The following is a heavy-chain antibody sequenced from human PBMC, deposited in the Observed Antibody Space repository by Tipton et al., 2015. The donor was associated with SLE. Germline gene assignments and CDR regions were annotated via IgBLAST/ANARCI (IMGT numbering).Heavy chain of an antibody. CDR2: IYNTGST. Sequence: TLSLTCTVSGDSISGQYWSWIRQPPGKGLEWIGYIYNTGSTNYNPSLKSRVTISVDTSKNQFSLKLSSVTAADTAVYYCASQATGPYYFDYWGQGTLVTVSS. J-gene: IGHJ4*02. CDR3: ASQATGPYYFDY. V-gene: IGHV4-59*08. CDR1: GDSISGQY.